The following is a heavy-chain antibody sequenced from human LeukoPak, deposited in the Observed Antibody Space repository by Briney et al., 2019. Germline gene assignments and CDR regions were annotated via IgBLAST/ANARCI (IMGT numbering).Heavy chain of an antibody. Sequence: SETLSLTCIVSGYSISSGYYWGWIRQPPGKGLEWIGNLYHSGSTYYNPSLRSRATRSGDTSKNQFSLSLSSVTPPDPAVYYCARECSSTTCYTRSFDPWGQGTLVTVSS. J-gene: IGHJ5*02. CDR2: LYHSGST. CDR3: ARECSSTTCYTRSFDP. D-gene: IGHD2-2*02. V-gene: IGHV4-38-2*02. CDR1: GYSISSGYY.